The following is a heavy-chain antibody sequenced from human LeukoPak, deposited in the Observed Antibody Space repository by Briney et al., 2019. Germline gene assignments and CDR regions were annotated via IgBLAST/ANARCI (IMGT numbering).Heavy chain of an antibody. CDR3: ARVVAGDVVVPAANDY. CDR2: IKQDGSEK. D-gene: IGHD2-2*01. V-gene: IGHV3-7*01. J-gene: IGHJ4*02. Sequence: GGSLRLSCAASGFTFSSYWMSWVRQAPGKGLEWVANIKQDGSEKYYVDSVKGRFTISRDNAKNSLYLQMNSLRAEDTAVYYCARVVAGDVVVPAANDYWGQGTLVTVSS. CDR1: GFTFSSYW.